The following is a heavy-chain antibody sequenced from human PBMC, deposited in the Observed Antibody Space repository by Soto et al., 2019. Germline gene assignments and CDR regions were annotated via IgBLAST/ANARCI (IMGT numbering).Heavy chain of an antibody. CDR3: AKSAVCSGDSCLLMGPLRGVPYYFDY. D-gene: IGHD2-15*01. Sequence: GSLRLSCAASGFTFSSYAMSWVRQAPGKGLEWVSAISGSGGSTYYADSVKGRFTISRDNSKNTLYLQMNSLRAEDTAVYYCAKSAVCSGDSCLLMGPLRGVPYYFDYWGQGTLVTVSS. CDR2: ISGSGGST. V-gene: IGHV3-23*01. J-gene: IGHJ4*02. CDR1: GFTFSSYA.